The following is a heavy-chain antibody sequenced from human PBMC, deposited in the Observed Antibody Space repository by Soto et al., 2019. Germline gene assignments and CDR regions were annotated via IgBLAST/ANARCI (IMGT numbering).Heavy chain of an antibody. J-gene: IGHJ6*02. V-gene: IGHV5-10-1*01. CDR3: ARDKTLYGMDV. CDR2: IDPTDSYT. Sequence: PGESLKISCQSSGYSFTSYWNSWVRQMPGKGLEWLGRIDPTDSYTTYSPSFQGHVTISADKSISTAYLQWSSLKASDTAMYYCARDKTLYGMDVWGQGTTVTVSS. CDR1: GYSFTSYW.